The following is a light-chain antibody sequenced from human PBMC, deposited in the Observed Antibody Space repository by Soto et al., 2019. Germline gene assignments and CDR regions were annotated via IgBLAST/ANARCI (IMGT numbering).Light chain of an antibody. J-gene: IGKJ4*01. Sequence: IVITQFPATLAVSPGETATVSCRASHSVGTKLAWYQQRPGQAPRLLISDASTRATSISARFSGSGSGTDFTLTIRSLQPEEFATYHCQQFNTYPTVGGGTKVDIK. V-gene: IGKV3-15*01. CDR3: QQFNTYPT. CDR2: DAS. CDR1: HSVGTK.